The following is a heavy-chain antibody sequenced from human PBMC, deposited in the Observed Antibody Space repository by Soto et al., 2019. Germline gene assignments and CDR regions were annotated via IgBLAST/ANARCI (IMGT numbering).Heavy chain of an antibody. CDR1: GFTFSSYS. D-gene: IGHD4-17*01. CDR2: ISSSSSTI. V-gene: IGHV3-48*01. J-gene: IGHJ4*02. Sequence: GGSLRLSCAASGFTFSSYSMNWVRQAPGKGLEWVSYISSSSSTIYYADSVKGRFTISRDNAKNSLYLQMNSLRAEDTAVYYCARGAGVATTSLKPRFFEDRSSVYGDYEGGLDYWGQGTLVTVSS. CDR3: ARGAGVATTSLKPRFFEDRSSVYGDYEGGLDY.